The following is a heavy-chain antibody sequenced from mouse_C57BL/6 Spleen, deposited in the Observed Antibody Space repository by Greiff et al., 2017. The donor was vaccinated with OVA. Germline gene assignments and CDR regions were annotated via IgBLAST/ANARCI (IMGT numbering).Heavy chain of an antibody. D-gene: IGHD3-3*01. CDR3: TRWGLGATCFAY. V-gene: IGHV1-15*01. CDR2: IDPETGGT. J-gene: IGHJ3*01. CDR1: GYTFTDYE. Sequence: QVQLQQSGAELVRPGASVTLSCKASGYTFTDYEMHWVKQTPVHGLEWIGAIDPETGGTAYNRKFKGKAILTADKSSSTAYMELRSLTSEDSAVYDCTRWGLGATCFAYWGQGTLVTVSA.